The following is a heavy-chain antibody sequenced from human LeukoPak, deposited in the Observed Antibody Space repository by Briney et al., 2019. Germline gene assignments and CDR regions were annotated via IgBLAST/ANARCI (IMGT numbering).Heavy chain of an antibody. V-gene: IGHV3-21*01. Sequence: GGSLRLSCAASGFTFNTYGMSWVRQAPGKGLEWVSSISSSSSYIYYADSVKGRFTISRDNAKNSLYLQMNSLRAEDTAVYYCAREPNDFWSGQPFDYWGQGTLVTVSS. CDR3: AREPNDFWSGQPFDY. J-gene: IGHJ4*02. CDR1: GFTFNTYG. CDR2: ISSSSSYI. D-gene: IGHD3-3*01.